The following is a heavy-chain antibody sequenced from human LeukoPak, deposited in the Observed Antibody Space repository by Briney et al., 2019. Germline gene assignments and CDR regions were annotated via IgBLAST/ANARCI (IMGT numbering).Heavy chain of an antibody. CDR3: ARSDWFDP. J-gene: IGHJ5*02. Sequence: PGGSLRLSCAASGFTFGNHWMHWVRQAPGKGMVWVSRFKGDGTSTTYADSVKGRFTISRDNAKNTQYLQMNSLRAEDTAVYYCARSDWFDPWGQGTLVIVSS. CDR1: GFTFGNHW. V-gene: IGHV3-74*01. CDR2: FKGDGTST.